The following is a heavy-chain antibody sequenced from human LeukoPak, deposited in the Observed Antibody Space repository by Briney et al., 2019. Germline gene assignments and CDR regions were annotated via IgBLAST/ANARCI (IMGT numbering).Heavy chain of an antibody. D-gene: IGHD6-19*01. CDR1: GGSISSGSYY. Sequence: SETLSLTCTVSGGSISSGSYYWSWIRQPAGKGLEWIGRIYTSGSTNYNPSLKSRVTISVDTSKNQFSLKLSSVTAADTAVYYCARDPISVAGKGYWGQGTLVTVSS. CDR2: IYTSGST. CDR3: ARDPISVAGKGY. V-gene: IGHV4-61*02. J-gene: IGHJ4*02.